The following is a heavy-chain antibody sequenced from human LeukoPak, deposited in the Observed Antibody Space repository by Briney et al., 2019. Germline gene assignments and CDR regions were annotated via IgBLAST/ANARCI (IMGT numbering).Heavy chain of an antibody. CDR1: GYTFTGYY. V-gene: IGHV1-2*02. Sequence: ASVKVSCKASGYTFTGYYMHWVRQAPGQGLEWMGWINPNSGGTNYAQKFQGRVTMTRDTSISTAYMELSRLRSDDTAVYYCARDGYSHGSYYFDYWGQGTLVTVSS. CDR2: INPNSGGT. J-gene: IGHJ4*02. CDR3: ARDGYSHGSYYFDY. D-gene: IGHD5-18*01.